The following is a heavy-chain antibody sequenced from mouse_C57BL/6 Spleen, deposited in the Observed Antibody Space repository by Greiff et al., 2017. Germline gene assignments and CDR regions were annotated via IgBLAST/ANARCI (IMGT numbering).Heavy chain of an antibody. CDR2: INPNNGGT. V-gene: IGHV1-22*01. CDR1: GYTFTDYN. CDR3: ASSSYAMDY. J-gene: IGHJ4*01. Sequence: EVQLQQSGPELVKPGASVKMSCKASGYTFTDYNMHWVKQSDGKSLEWIGYINPNNGGTSYNQKFKGKATLTVNKSSSTAYMELRSLTSEDSAVYYCASSSYAMDYWGQGTSVTVSS. D-gene: IGHD1-1*01.